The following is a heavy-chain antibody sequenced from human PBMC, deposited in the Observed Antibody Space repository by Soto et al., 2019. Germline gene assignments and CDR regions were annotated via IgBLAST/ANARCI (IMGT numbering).Heavy chain of an antibody. D-gene: IGHD1-26*01. CDR3: AGEKVGTTAIDF. J-gene: IGHJ4*02. V-gene: IGHV1-8*01. CDR2: MNPNSGNT. Sequence: QAQLVQSGAEVKKPGASVKVSCKASGYTFTGYDINWVRQATGQGLEWMGWMNPNSGNTGYAQNFQGRVTMTRDNSITTAYMELTSLRDDDSAVYYCAGEKVGTTAIDFWGQGTLVTVSS. CDR1: GYTFTGYD.